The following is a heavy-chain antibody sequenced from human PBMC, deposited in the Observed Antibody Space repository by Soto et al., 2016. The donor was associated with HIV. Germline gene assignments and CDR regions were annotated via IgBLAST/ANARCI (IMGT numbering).Heavy chain of an antibody. D-gene: IGHD2-15*01. CDR1: GYTFTGYY. V-gene: IGHV1-2*02. CDR3: ARVYCGGGRCYQDLFDP. Sequence: QVQLVQSGAEVKKPGASVKVSCKASGYTFTGYYIHWVRLAPGHGLEWMGWINPNSGGTNYAQKFQDRVTMTRDTSLNTAYMEMSRLRSDDTAVYYCARVYCGGGRCYQDLFDPWGQGTLVTVSS. CDR2: INPNSGGT. J-gene: IGHJ5*02.